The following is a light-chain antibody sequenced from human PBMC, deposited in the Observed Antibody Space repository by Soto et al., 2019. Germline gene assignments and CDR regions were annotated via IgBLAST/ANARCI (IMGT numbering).Light chain of an antibody. J-gene: IGKJ2*01. V-gene: IGKV1-39*01. CDR2: AVS. CDR1: QSISRY. Sequence: DIQMTQSQSSLSASVGDRVTITCRASQSISRYLSWYQKKPGKAPKLLIYAVSTLQPGVPSRFSGSGSGTDFTLTISSLQPEDFATYYCQQSYSSLYTFGQGTQLEIK. CDR3: QQSYSSLYT.